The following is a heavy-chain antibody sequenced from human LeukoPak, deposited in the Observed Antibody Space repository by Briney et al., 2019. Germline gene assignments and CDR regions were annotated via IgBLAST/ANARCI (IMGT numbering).Heavy chain of an antibody. CDR2: IKGKTDGGTT. D-gene: IGHD3-10*01. V-gene: IGHV3-15*01. Sequence: PGGSLRLSCAASGFTFSNAWMSWVRQAPGKGLEWVGRIKGKTDGGTTDYAAPVKGRFTISRDDSKSTLYLQMNCLKTEDTAVYYSTTINPDYYGSGSSYPDYWGQGTMVTVSS. CDR1: GFTFSNAW. J-gene: IGHJ4*02. CDR3: TTINPDYYGSGSSYPDY.